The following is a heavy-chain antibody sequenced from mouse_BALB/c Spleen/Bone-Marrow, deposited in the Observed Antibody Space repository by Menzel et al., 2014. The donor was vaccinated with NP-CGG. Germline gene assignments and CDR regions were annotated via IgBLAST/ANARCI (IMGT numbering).Heavy chain of an antibody. Sequence: EVQLQQSGAELVKPGASVKLSCTASGFNIKDTYMRWVKQRPEQGLEWIGRIDPANGNTKYDPKFQGKATITADTSSSTAYLQLSSLTSEDAAVYYCARYYYGSSYAMDYWGQGTSVTVSS. CDR1: GFNIKDTY. CDR3: ARYYYGSSYAMDY. CDR2: IDPANGNT. J-gene: IGHJ4*01. V-gene: IGHV14-3*02. D-gene: IGHD1-1*01.